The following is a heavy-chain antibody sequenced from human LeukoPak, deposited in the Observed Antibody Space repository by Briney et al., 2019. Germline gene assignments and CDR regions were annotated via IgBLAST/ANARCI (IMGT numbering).Heavy chain of an antibody. Sequence: GGSLRLSCAASGFTFSTYTMNWVRQGPGKGLEWVSSISSSSSYIYYADSVKGRFTISRDNAKNSLYLQLNSLRAEDTAVYYCARENDGFDIWGQGTMVTVSS. CDR1: GFTFSTYT. V-gene: IGHV3-21*01. CDR2: ISSSSSYI. CDR3: ARENDGFDI. J-gene: IGHJ3*02.